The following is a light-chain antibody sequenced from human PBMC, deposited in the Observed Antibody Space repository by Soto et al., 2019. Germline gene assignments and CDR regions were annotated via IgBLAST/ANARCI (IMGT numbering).Light chain of an antibody. CDR2: AAS. V-gene: IGKV1-27*01. CDR1: QGISYY. CDR3: QKYNSAPPFT. Sequence: IQMTQSPSSLSASVGDRVTITCRASQGISYYLAWYQQKPGKVPKLLIYAASTLQSGVPSRFSGSGSGTDFTLTISSLQPEDVATYYCQKYNSAPPFTFGPGTKVDIK. J-gene: IGKJ3*01.